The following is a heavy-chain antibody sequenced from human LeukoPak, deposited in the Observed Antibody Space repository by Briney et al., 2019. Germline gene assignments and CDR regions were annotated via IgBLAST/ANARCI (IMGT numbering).Heavy chain of an antibody. V-gene: IGHV3-23*01. J-gene: IGHJ4*02. Sequence: GGSLRLSCAASGFTFSSYAMSWVRQAPGKGLEWVSAISGSGGSTYYADSVKGRFTVSRDNSKNTLYLQMNSLIPEDTAVYYCARQYISGQWYFDYWGQGTLVTVSS. CDR1: GFTFSSYA. CDR2: ISGSGGST. D-gene: IGHD5-18*01. CDR3: ARQYISGQWYFDY.